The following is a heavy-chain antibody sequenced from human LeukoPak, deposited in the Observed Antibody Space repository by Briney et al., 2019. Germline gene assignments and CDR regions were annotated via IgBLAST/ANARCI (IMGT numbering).Heavy chain of an antibody. CDR3: ARDKEEQPLDAFDI. V-gene: IGHV4-39*07. Sequence: PSETLSLTCTVSGASISSSTYYWAWIRQPPRKELEWIGSIYYSGSTFYNPSLNSRVTISIDTSKSQFSLRLSSVTAADTAVYYCARDKEEQPLDAFDIWGQGTMVTVSS. CDR1: GASISSSTYY. D-gene: IGHD6-13*01. J-gene: IGHJ3*02. CDR2: IYYSGST.